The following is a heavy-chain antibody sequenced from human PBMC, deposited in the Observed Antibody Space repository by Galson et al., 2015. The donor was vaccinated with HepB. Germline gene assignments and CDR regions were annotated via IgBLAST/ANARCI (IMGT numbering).Heavy chain of an antibody. D-gene: IGHD2-2*02. V-gene: IGHV3-23*01. CDR1: GFTFSSHA. Sequence: SLRLSCAASGFTFSSHAMTWVRQAPGKGLEWVSVISGSGGTTYYADSVKGRFTISKDNSKNTLYLQMNSLRAEDTALYYCAGYCSSTSCYRGRFAFDIWGQGTVVTVSS. J-gene: IGHJ3*02. CDR2: ISGSGGTT. CDR3: AGYCSSTSCYRGRFAFDI.